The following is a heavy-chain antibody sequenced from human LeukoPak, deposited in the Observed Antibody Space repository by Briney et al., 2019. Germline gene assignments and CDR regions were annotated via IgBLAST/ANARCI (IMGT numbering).Heavy chain of an antibody. Sequence: PSETLSLTCTVSGGSISSSSYYWGWIRQPPGKGLEWIGSIYYSGSTNYNPSVKSRVAISLDKASNQFSLRLTSVTAADTAMYFCAREEMPGKFDYWGQGILVTVSS. CDR2: IYYSGST. J-gene: IGHJ4*02. CDR1: GGSISSSSYY. CDR3: AREEMPGKFDY. D-gene: IGHD1-26*01. V-gene: IGHV4-39*07.